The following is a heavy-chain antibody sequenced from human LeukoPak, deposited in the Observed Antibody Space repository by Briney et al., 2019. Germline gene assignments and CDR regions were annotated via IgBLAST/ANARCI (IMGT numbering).Heavy chain of an antibody. D-gene: IGHD1-26*01. CDR2: ISYSGNS. V-gene: IGHV4-39*01. J-gene: IGHJ4*02. CDR3: ARHGGGWDPILFDS. CDR1: GGSITSSNYF. Sequence: SGPGLVKPSETLSLICTVSGGSITSSNYFWGWIRQPPGKGLEWIGTISYSGNSYYNPSLKSRVIIYVDTSKNQFSLRLRSGIAADTAVYYCARHGGGWDPILFDSWGQGSLVTVSS.